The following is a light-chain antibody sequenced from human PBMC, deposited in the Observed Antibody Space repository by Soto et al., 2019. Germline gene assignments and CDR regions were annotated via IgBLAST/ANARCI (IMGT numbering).Light chain of an antibody. CDR2: DAS. Sequence: DIQMPQSPSTLSASVGDRVTITCRASQSISSWLAWYQQKPGKAPNLLIYDASSLQSGVPSRFSGSGSGTEFTLTISSLQPDDFATYYCQQYNSYWTFGQGTKVDIK. J-gene: IGKJ1*01. V-gene: IGKV1-5*01. CDR1: QSISSW. CDR3: QQYNSYWT.